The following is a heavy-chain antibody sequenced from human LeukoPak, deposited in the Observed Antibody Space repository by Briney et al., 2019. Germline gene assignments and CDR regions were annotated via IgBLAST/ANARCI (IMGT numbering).Heavy chain of an antibody. CDR2: ISGSGYST. Sequence: GGSLRLSCAASGFTFSRFAVSWVRQAPGKGLEWVSTISGSGYSTYYADSVKGRFTLSGDSSKNTLFLQMNSLRAEDTAVYYCAKDEAPAAGSWNYYYGMDVWGQGTTVTVSS. V-gene: IGHV3-23*01. CDR1: GFTFSRFA. J-gene: IGHJ6*02. CDR3: AKDEAPAAGSWNYYYGMDV. D-gene: IGHD6-13*01.